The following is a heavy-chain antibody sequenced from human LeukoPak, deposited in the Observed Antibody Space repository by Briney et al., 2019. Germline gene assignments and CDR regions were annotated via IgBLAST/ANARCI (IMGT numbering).Heavy chain of an antibody. CDR2: ISYDGSNK. Sequence: GGSLRLSCAASGFTFRTYGMDWVRQAPGKGLEWVAVISYDGSNKYYADSVKGRFTISRDNSRTTLYLQMNSLRAEDTAVYYCAKDKQQLHASRMFDYWGQGTLVTVSS. CDR3: AKDKQQLHASRMFDY. CDR1: GFTFRTYG. J-gene: IGHJ4*02. D-gene: IGHD6-13*01. V-gene: IGHV3-30*18.